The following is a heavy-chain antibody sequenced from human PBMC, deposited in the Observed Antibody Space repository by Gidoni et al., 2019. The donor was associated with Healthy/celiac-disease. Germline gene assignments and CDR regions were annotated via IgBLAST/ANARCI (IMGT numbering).Heavy chain of an antibody. V-gene: IGHV3-30-3*01. CDR2: ISYDGSNK. J-gene: IGHJ4*02. Sequence: QVQLVESGGGVVQPGRSLRLSCSASGFPFRSNAMHWVRQAPGQGLEWVAVISYDGSNKYYADSVKGRFTISRDNSKNTLYLQMNSLRAEDTAVYYCAREGYSSSSPYYFDYWGQGTLVTVSS. CDR3: AREGYSSSSPYYFDY. D-gene: IGHD6-6*01. CDR1: GFPFRSNA.